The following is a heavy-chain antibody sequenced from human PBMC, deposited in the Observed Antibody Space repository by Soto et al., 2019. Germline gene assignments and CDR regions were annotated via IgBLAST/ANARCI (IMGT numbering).Heavy chain of an antibody. D-gene: IGHD3-22*01. V-gene: IGHV3-73*02. J-gene: IGHJ4*02. CDR3: NYYDSSGYAE. CDR2: IRSKANSYAT. CDR1: GFTFSGSA. Sequence: EVQLVESGGGLVQPGGSLKLSCAASGFTFSGSAMHWVHQASGKGLEWVGRIRSKANSYATAYAASVKGRFTISRDDSKNTAYLQMNSLKTEDTAVYYCNYYDSSGYAEWGQGTLVTVSS.